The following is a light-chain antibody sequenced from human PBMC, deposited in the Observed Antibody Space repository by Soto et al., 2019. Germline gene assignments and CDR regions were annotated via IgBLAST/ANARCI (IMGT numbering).Light chain of an antibody. J-gene: IGKJ1*01. V-gene: IGKV3-15*01. CDR2: GAS. CDR3: QQYNDWPGKT. Sequence: TGMTQSPATLSVSPWERATLSCRASQTVSYNLAWYQQKPGQAPRLLIYGASTRATGIADRFSGSGSGTEFTLTISSLQSEDFAVYYCQQYNDWPGKTFGQGTKVDIK. CDR1: QTVSYN.